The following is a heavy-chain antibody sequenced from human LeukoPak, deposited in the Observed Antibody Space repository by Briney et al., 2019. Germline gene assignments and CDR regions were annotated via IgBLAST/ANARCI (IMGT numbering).Heavy chain of an antibody. J-gene: IGHJ4*02. CDR3: AKGYSGSSRYFFDY. V-gene: IGHV3-23*01. Sequence: GGSLRLSCAASGFTFSSYSMSWVRQTPGKGLEWVSTIVSSGSSTYYADSVKGRFTISRDNSRDTLYLQMNSLRAEDTAVYFCAKGYSGSSRYFFDYWGQGILVTVSS. CDR2: IVSSGSST. D-gene: IGHD1-26*01. CDR1: GFTFSSYS.